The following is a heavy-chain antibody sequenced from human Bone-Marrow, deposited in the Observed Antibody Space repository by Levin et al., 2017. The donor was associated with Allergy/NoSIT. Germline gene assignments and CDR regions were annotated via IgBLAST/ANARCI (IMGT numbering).Heavy chain of an antibody. V-gene: IGHV3-43*01. J-gene: IGHJ4*02. Sequence: QSGGSLRLSCSVSGFSFEDYNMHWLRQVPGKRLEWVSLITWDSSDTYYADSVKGRFTISRDNSKNSLYLQMNSLRTEDTALYYCARDGDTVMVTLYYFDYWGQGTQVTVSS. CDR3: ARDGDTVMVTLYYFDY. D-gene: IGHD5-18*01. CDR2: ITWDSSDT. CDR1: GFSFEDYN.